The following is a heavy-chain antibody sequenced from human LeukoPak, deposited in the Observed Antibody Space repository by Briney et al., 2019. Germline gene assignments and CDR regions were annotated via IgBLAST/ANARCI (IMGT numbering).Heavy chain of an antibody. CDR2: ISSSSSYI. Sequence: GGSLRLSCAASGFTFSSYSMNWVRQAPGKGLEWVSSISSSSSYIYYADSVKGRFTISRDNAKNSLYLQMNSLRAEDTAVYYCARFDYVWGSYPNRDYWDQGTLVTVSS. D-gene: IGHD3-16*02. J-gene: IGHJ4*02. CDR3: ARFDYVWGSYPNRDY. V-gene: IGHV3-21*01. CDR1: GFTFSSYS.